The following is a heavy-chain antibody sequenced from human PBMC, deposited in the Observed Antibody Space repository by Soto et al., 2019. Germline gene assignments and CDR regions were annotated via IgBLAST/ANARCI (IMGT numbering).Heavy chain of an antibody. CDR1: GGSISSYY. Sequence: PSETLSLTCIVSGGSISSYYWSWIRQPPGKGLEWIGYIYYNGSPNYNPSLESRVTISVDTSKNQFSLKLSSVTAADTAVYYCARWGRNDILTGYRYHDAFDIWGQGTMVTVS. V-gene: IGHV4-59*01. D-gene: IGHD3-9*01. J-gene: IGHJ3*02. CDR2: IYYNGSP. CDR3: ARWGRNDILTGYRYHDAFDI.